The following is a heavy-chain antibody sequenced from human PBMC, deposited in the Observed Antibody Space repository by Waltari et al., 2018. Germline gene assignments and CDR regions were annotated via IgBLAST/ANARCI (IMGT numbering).Heavy chain of an antibody. V-gene: IGHV4-34*01. CDR3: ARGRVIAARPHRWGYFDL. CDR2: SNHSGST. D-gene: IGHD6-6*01. CDR1: GGSFSGYY. Sequence: QVQLQQWGAGLLKPSETLSLTCAVYGGSFSGYYWSWIRQPPGKGLEWIGESNHSGSTNYNPSLKSRVTISVDTSKNQFSLKLSSVTAADTAVYYCARGRVIAARPHRWGYFDLWGRGTLVTVSS. J-gene: IGHJ2*01.